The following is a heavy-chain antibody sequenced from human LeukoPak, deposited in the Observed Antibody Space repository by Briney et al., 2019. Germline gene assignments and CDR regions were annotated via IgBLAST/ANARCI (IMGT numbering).Heavy chain of an antibody. CDR2: IHYSGTT. D-gene: IGHD6-13*01. Sequence: SETLSLTCSVSGGSLSNYYWSWIRQPPGKRLEWIGDIHYSGTTNYNPSLKSRVTISVDTSKNQFSLKLRSVTAADTAVYYCARDQIVVAGNWSDPWGQGTLVTVSS. V-gene: IGHV4-59*01. CDR3: ARDQIVVAGNWSDP. CDR1: GGSLSNYY. J-gene: IGHJ5*02.